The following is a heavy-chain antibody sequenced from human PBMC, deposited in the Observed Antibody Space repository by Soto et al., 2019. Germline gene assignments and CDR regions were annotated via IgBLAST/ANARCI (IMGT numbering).Heavy chain of an antibody. CDR3: ARLRGTAMVNFDY. CDR1: GGSISSYY. J-gene: IGHJ4*02. Sequence: SETLSLTCTVSGGSISSYYWSWIRQPPGKGLEWIGYIYYSGSTNYNPSLKSRVTISVDTSKNQFSLKLSSVTAADTAVYYCARLRGTAMVNFDYWGQGTLVTVSS. V-gene: IGHV4-59*01. D-gene: IGHD5-18*01. CDR2: IYYSGST.